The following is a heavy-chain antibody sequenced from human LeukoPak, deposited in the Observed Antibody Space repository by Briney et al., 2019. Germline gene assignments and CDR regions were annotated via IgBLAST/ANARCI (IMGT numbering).Heavy chain of an antibody. V-gene: IGHV4-61*02. D-gene: IGHD2-2*02. CDR3: ASNYPGYCRSTSCYTPNYYYYMDV. CDR2: IYTSGST. J-gene: IGHJ6*03. Sequence: PSQTLSLTCTVSGGTISSGSYYWSWLPPPPGKGLEWIGRIYTSGSTNYTPTLKSPVTISVYTSKNQYSLKLNSVTAPGTAVYYCASNYPGYCRSTSCYTPNYYYYMDVWGKGTTVTVSS. CDR1: GGTISSGSYY.